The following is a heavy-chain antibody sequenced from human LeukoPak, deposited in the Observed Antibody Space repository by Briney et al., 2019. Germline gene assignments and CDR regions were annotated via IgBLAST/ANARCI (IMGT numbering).Heavy chain of an antibody. Sequence: SETLSLTCIVSGGSISSYYWSWIRQPAGKGLEWIGRIYTSGSTNYNPSLKSRVTISVDKSKNQFSLELNSVTAADTAVYYCARDTGSRNIAAAFDYWGQGTLVTVSS. CDR2: IYTSGST. V-gene: IGHV4-4*07. CDR1: GGSISSYY. D-gene: IGHD6-13*01. CDR3: ARDTGSRNIAAAFDY. J-gene: IGHJ4*02.